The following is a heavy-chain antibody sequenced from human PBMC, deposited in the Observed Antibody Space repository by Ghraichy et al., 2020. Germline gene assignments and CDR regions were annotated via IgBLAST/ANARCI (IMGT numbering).Heavy chain of an antibody. CDR2: ISSSGST. V-gene: IGHV4-31*03. D-gene: IGHD3-16*02. J-gene: IGHJ6*02. CDR3: ARAIARAFYYYGLDV. Sequence: SETLSLTCTVSGGSINSANYYWTWIRQHPGKGLEWIGYISSSGSTSYNPSLNSRLSISVDTSKNEFSRNLSSVTAADTAVYYCARAIARAFYYYGLDVWGRGSTVTVS. CDR1: GGSINSANYY.